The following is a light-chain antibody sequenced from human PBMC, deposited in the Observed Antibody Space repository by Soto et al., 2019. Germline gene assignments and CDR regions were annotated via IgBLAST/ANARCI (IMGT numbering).Light chain of an antibody. Sequence: EIVLTQSPATLSLSPGARATLSCRASHSVSSSLAWYQQKPCQAPRLLLYDASNSATGIAARFSGSGSGSAFTHTISSPEPEDFAVYSCQQRNNWPPLNLGTGTKVDIK. CDR3: QQRNNWPPLN. J-gene: IGKJ3*01. CDR2: DAS. CDR1: HSVSSS. V-gene: IGKV3-11*01.